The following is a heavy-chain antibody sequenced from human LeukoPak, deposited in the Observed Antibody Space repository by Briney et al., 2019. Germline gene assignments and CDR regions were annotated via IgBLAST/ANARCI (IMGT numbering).Heavy chain of an antibody. Sequence: SETLSLTCAVYGGSFSGYYWSWIRQPPGKGLEWIGEINHSGSTNYNPSLKSRVTISVDTSKNQFSLKLSSVTAADTAVYYCARLLKSSTAFDIWGQGTMVTVSS. J-gene: IGHJ3*02. CDR2: INHSGST. V-gene: IGHV4-34*01. CDR1: GGSFSGYY. D-gene: IGHD6-13*01. CDR3: ARLLKSSTAFDI.